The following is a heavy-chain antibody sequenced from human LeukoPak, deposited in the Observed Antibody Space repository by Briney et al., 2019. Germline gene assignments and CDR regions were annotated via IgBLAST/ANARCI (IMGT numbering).Heavy chain of an antibody. CDR2: ISGSGGST. V-gene: IGHV3-23*01. J-gene: IGHJ1*01. CDR1: GFTLSNYA. Sequence: PGGSLRLSCAASGFTLSNYAMSWVRQAPGKGLEWVSGISGSGGSTDYADSVKGRFTISRDNSKNTLYLQMNSLRAEDTAVYYCAKGGSGWYRGYFQHWGQGTLVTVSS. CDR3: AKGGSGWYRGYFQH. D-gene: IGHD6-19*01.